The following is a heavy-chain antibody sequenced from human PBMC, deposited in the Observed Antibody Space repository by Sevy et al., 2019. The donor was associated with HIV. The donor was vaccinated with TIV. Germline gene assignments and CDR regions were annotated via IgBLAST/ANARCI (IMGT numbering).Heavy chain of an antibody. V-gene: IGHV1-18*01. J-gene: IGHJ5*02. CDR1: GYTFTSYG. Sequence: ASVKVSCKASGYTFTSYGISWVRQAPGQGLEWMGWISCYNGNTNYAQKFQGRVTMTTDTSTSTAYMELRSLRSDDTAVFYCARVPSGSYWSWFDPWGPGTLVTVSS. CDR3: ARVPSGSYWSWFDP. D-gene: IGHD1-26*01. CDR2: ISCYNGNT.